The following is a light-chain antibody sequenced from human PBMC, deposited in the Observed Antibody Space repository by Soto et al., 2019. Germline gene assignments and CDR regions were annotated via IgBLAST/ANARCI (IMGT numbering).Light chain of an antibody. Sequence: QSALTQPASVSGSPGQSITISCTGTSSDVGDYNYVSWYQQHPGKAPKFLIYEVSNRPSGVSNRFSGSKSGNTASPTISGLQAEDEADYYCSSYTSSSSPFVFGTGTKVTVL. CDR1: SSDVGDYNY. J-gene: IGLJ1*01. CDR2: EVS. V-gene: IGLV2-14*01. CDR3: SSYTSSSSPFV.